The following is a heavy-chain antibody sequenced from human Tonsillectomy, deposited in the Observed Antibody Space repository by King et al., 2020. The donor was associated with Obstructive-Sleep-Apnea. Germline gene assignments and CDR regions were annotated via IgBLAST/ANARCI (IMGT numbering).Heavy chain of an antibody. CDR1: GFSLSTSGVG. D-gene: IGHD2-2*03. J-gene: IGHJ5*02. CDR3: AQSFGYCGSTNGWEYNWFAP. Sequence: TLKESGPTLVKPTQTLTLTCTFSGFSLSTSGVGVGWIRQPPGKALEWLALIYWDDDKPYSPSLKSRRTITRDTSKNQVVLTMTNMDPVDTATYYCAQSFGYCGSTNGWEYNWFAPWGPGTLVTVSS. CDR2: IYWDDDK. V-gene: IGHV2-5*02.